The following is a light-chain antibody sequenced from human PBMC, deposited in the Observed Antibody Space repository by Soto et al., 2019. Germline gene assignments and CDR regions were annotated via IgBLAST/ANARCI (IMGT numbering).Light chain of an antibody. CDR3: SSYRDTHNLV. J-gene: IGLJ1*01. CDR1: SSDVGGYNY. CDR2: EVS. Sequence: QSALTQPASVSGSPGQSITISCTGTSSDVGGYNYVSWYQHHPGKAPKLMIYEVSNRPSGVSTRFSGSKSGNTASLPISGLQAEDEADYYCSSYRDTHNLVFGIGTKVTVL. V-gene: IGLV2-14*01.